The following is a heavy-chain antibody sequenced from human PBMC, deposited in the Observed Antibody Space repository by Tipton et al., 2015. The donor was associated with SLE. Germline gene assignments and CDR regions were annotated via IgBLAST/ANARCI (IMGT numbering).Heavy chain of an antibody. D-gene: IGHD3-10*01. V-gene: IGHV3-48*04. CDR1: GFTFSSYS. Sequence: SLRLSCAASGFTFSSYSMNWVRQAPGKGLEWVSYISSSSSTIYYADSVKGRFTISRDNAKNSLYLQMNSLRAEDTAVYYCARGFLGDSGYGMDVWGQGTTVTVSS. CDR3: ARGFLGDSGYGMDV. J-gene: IGHJ6*02. CDR2: ISSSSSTI.